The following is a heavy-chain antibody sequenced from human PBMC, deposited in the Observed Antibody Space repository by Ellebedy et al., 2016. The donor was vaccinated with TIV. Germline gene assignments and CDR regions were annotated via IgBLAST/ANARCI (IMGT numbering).Heavy chain of an antibody. J-gene: IGHJ4*02. CDR1: GYTFTGYY. CDR2: INPDSGGT. V-gene: IGHV1-2*02. CDR3: ARDGSGSSNAYYSDF. D-gene: IGHD1-26*01. Sequence: ASVKVSCKASGYTFTGYYMHWVRQAPGKGLEWMGWINPDSGGTNYAQKFQGRVTMTRDTSISAAYMELRSLRSDDTAVYYCARDGSGSSNAYYSDFWGQGILVTVSS.